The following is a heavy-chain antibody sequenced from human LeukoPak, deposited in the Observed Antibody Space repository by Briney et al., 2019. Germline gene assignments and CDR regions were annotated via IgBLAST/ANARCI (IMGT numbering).Heavy chain of an antibody. D-gene: IGHD4-11*01. CDR1: GGSFSGYY. CDR2: INHSGST. CDR3: ARDTRTVTTPLQHRFYYYYGMDV. V-gene: IGHV4-34*01. Sequence: PSETLSLTCAVYGGSFSGYYWSWIRQPPGKGLEWIGEINHSGSTNYNPSLKSRVTISVDTSKNQFSLKLSSVTAADTAVYYCARDTRTVTTPLQHRFYYYYGMDVWGQGTTVTVSS. J-gene: IGHJ6*02.